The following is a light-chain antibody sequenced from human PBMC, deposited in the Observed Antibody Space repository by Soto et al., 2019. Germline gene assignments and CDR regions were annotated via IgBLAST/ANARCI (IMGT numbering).Light chain of an antibody. V-gene: IGLV2-14*01. Sequence: QSALSQPASVSRSPGQSITISCTGTSRDVGGYNYVSWYQQHPGKAPKLMMYEVSQRPSGDSNRFSGSKYGNTASLTISGLQAEDEADYWCSSYTSSSTVVFGTGTKVTVL. J-gene: IGLJ1*01. CDR3: SSYTSSSTVV. CDR2: EVS. CDR1: SRDVGGYNY.